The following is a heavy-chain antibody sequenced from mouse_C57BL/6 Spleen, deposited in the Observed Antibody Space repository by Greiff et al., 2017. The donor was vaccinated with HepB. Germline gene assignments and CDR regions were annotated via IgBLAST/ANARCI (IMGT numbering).Heavy chain of an antibody. CDR3: ARGDYGNYDYFDY. CDR2: INPSTGGT. J-gene: IGHJ2*01. CDR1: GYSFTGYY. D-gene: IGHD2-1*01. V-gene: IGHV1-42*01. Sequence: EVQLQQSGPELVKPGASVKISCKASGYSFTGYYMNWVKQSPEKSLEWIGEINPSTGGTTYNQKFKAKATLTVDKSSSTAYMQLKSLTSEDSAVYYCARGDYGNYDYFDYWGQGTTLTVSS.